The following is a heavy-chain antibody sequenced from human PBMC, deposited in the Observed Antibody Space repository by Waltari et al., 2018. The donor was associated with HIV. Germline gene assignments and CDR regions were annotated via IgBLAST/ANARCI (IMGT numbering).Heavy chain of an antibody. V-gene: IGHV4-34*02. CDR1: GESFKSYY. Sequence: QVHLQQWGPGLVKPSETLSLTCAVYGESFKSYYWSWIRQAPDKGLEWIGKIDHYGATDYNPSLKSRGTISVDTSKNQFSLGLTAVTAADTGTYYCAKGALMRGLHSPRHWFDPWGQGNLVTVSS. CDR3: AKGALMRGLHSPRHWFDP. J-gene: IGHJ5*02. D-gene: IGHD2-21*01. CDR2: IDHYGAT.